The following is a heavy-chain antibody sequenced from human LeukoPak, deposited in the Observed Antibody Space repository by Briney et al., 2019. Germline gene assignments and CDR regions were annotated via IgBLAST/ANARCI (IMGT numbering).Heavy chain of an antibody. D-gene: IGHD2-2*01. J-gene: IGHJ4*02. Sequence: GESLKISCKGSGYSITSYWIGRVRQMPGKGLEWMGIIYPGDSDTRYSPSLQGQVTISADKSISTAYLQWSSLKASDTAMYYCARQAPDCSSTSCYFDYWGQGTLVTVSS. CDR3: ARQAPDCSSTSCYFDY. CDR2: IYPGDSDT. V-gene: IGHV5-51*01. CDR1: GYSITSYW.